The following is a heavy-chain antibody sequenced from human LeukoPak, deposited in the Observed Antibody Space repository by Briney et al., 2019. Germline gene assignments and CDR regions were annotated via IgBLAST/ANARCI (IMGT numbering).Heavy chain of an antibody. CDR1: GYIFTGYF. Sequence: ASVKVSCQASGYIFTGYFMHWVRQAPGQGLEWMGWVQPSTGAQHSVEKFQGRVTMTRDTSISAAYMELTELTFDDTAVYYCAREYMGANDYWGQGSLVTVSP. CDR3: AREYMGANDY. CDR2: VQPSTGAQ. V-gene: IGHV1-2*02. D-gene: IGHD1-26*01. J-gene: IGHJ4*02.